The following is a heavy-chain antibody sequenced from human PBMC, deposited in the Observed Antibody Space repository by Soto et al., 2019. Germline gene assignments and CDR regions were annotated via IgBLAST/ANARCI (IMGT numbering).Heavy chain of an antibody. CDR2: IYYSGST. CDR3: ARFNWYFDL. Sequence: QVQLQESGPGLVKPSETLSLTCTVSGGSISSYYWSWIRQPPVKGLEWIGYIYYSGSTNYNPSLKSRVTISVDTSKNQFSLKLSSVTAADTAVYYCARFNWYFDLWGRGTLGTVSS. CDR1: GGSISSYY. J-gene: IGHJ2*01. V-gene: IGHV4-59*08.